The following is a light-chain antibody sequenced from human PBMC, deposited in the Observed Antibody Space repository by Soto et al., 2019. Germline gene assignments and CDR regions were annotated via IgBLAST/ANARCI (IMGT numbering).Light chain of an antibody. CDR1: QSVSSSY. J-gene: IGKJ4*01. CDR3: PQYDNSPLT. V-gene: IGKV3-20*01. Sequence: DIVLTQSPGTRPLSPGERAALSCRASQSVSSSYLAWYQQKPGQAPRLLIYGASNRETGIADMFSGSGAGTEFTLTISRLEPEDFAVYYCPQYDNSPLTFGGGTKVDI. CDR2: GAS.